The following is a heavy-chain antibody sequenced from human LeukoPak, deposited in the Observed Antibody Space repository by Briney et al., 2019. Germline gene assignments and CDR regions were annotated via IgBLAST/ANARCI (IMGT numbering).Heavy chain of an antibody. CDR3: ARGLRKRWGSGSYWRPSYNWFDP. CDR1: GYTFTGYY. J-gene: IGHJ5*02. V-gene: IGHV1-2*02. Sequence: ASVKVSRKASGYTFTGYYMHWVRQAPGQGLQWMGWINPNGGDTNYAQKFQGRVTMTRDMSTSTVYMELSSLRSEDTAVYYCARGLRKRWGSGSYWRPSYNWFDPWGQGTLVTVSS. D-gene: IGHD3-10*01. CDR2: INPNGGDT.